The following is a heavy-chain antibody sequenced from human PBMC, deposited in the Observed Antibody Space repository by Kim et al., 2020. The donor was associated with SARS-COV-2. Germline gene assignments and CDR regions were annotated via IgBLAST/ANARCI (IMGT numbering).Heavy chain of an antibody. Sequence: GGSLRLSCAASGFTFSSYGMHWVRQAPGKGLEWVAVISYDGSNKYYADSVKGRFTISRDNSKNTLYLQMNSLRAEDTAVYYCAKSDYDFWSNIFYYWGQGTLVTVSS. CDR2: ISYDGSNK. CDR3: AKSDYDFWSNIFYY. J-gene: IGHJ4*02. V-gene: IGHV3-30*18. CDR1: GFTFSSYG. D-gene: IGHD3-3*01.